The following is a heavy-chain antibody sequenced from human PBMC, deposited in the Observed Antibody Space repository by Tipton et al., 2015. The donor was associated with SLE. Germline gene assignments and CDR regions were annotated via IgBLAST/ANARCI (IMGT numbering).Heavy chain of an antibody. CDR2: ISGHNGNT. CDR3: ARDYDFWSGYLPHGMDV. CDR1: GGRLSTSA. V-gene: IGHV1-18*01. D-gene: IGHD3-3*01. J-gene: IGHJ6*02. Sequence: QLVQSGAEVKKPGSSVRVSCNPSGGRLSTSAITWVRQAPGQGLEWMGRISGHNGNTDYIQKFQGRVTMTTDTSTNTAYMELGSLKSDDTAVYYCARDYDFWSGYLPHGMDVWGQGTTVTVSS.